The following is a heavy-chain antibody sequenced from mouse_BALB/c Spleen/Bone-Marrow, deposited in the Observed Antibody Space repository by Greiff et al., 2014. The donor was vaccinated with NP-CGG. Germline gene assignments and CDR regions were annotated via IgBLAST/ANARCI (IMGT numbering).Heavy chain of an antibody. Sequence: VQLQQSGAELVKPGASVKLSCTASGFNIKDTYMHWVKQGPEQGLEWIGRIDPANGNTKYDPKFQGKATITADTSSNTAYLQLSSLTSEDTAVYYCARIYYYGRGYFDYWGQGTTLTVSS. CDR3: ARIYYYGRGYFDY. CDR1: GFNIKDTY. J-gene: IGHJ2*01. V-gene: IGHV14-3*02. D-gene: IGHD1-1*01. CDR2: IDPANGNT.